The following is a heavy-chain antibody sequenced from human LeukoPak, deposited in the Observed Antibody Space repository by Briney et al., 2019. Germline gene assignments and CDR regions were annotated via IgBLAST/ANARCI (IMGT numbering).Heavy chain of an antibody. CDR1: GFTLSSYG. CDR3: AKDLGMEWELPPGGFDY. Sequence: PGGSLRLSCAASGFTLSSYGMHWVRQAPGKGLEWVAVISYDGSNKYYADSVKGRFTISRDNSKNTLYLQMNSLRAEDTAVYYCAKDLGMEWELPPGGFDYWGQGTLVTVSS. J-gene: IGHJ4*02. D-gene: IGHD1-26*01. V-gene: IGHV3-30*18. CDR2: ISYDGSNK.